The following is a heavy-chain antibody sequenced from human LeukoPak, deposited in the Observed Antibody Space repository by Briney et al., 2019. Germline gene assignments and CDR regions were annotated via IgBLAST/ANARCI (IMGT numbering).Heavy chain of an antibody. CDR1: GYTFTSYD. D-gene: IGHD3-22*01. Sequence: ASVKVSCKASGYTFTSYDINWVRQATGQGLEWMGWINPDSGDTNYAQRFQGRVTMTRDTSISTAFMEVSRLRSDDTAVYYCARSYDSSGYYGSWGQGTLVTVSS. CDR2: INPDSGDT. V-gene: IGHV1-2*02. CDR3: ARSYDSSGYYGS. J-gene: IGHJ4*02.